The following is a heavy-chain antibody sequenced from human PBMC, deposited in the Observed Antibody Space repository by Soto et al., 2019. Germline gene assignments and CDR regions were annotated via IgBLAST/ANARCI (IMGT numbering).Heavy chain of an antibody. D-gene: IGHD6-13*01. CDR2: ISWNSGSI. J-gene: IGHJ3*02. CDR3: ANGPAAAEGSWSDDAFDI. CDR1: GFTFNNYA. Sequence: EVQLLESGGDLVQPGGSLRLSCAASGFTFNNYAMNWVRQAPGKGLEWVSGISWNSGSIGYADSVKGRFTISRDNAKNSLYLQMNSLRAEDTALYYCANGPAAAEGSWSDDAFDIWGQGTMVTVSS. V-gene: IGHV3-9*01.